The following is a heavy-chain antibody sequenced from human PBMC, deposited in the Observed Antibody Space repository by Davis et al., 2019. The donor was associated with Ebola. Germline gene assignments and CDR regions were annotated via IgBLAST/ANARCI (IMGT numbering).Heavy chain of an antibody. J-gene: IGHJ4*02. CDR2: ISYDGSNK. CDR3: ARSSRRIMITFGGVMQDFGVDY. Sequence: PGGSLRLSCTASGFTFGDYAMSWVRQAPGKGLEWVAVISYDGSNKYYADSVKGRFTISRDNSKNTLYLQMNSLRAEDTAVYYCARSSRRIMITFGGVMQDFGVDYWGQGTLVTVSS. V-gene: IGHV3-30*14. D-gene: IGHD3-16*01. CDR1: GFTFGDYA.